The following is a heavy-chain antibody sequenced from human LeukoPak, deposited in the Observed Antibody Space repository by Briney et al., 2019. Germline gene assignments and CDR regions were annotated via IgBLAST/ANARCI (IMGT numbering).Heavy chain of an antibody. CDR1: GFTFSSYE. J-gene: IGHJ3*01. Sequence: PGGSLRLSCAASGFTFSSYEMNWVRQAPGKGLEGVSYISRSGSTIYYADSVKGRFTVSRDNAKSSLYLQMNSLRAEDTALYYCARAYGKWNDVYFYAFDLWAQGTMVTVSS. D-gene: IGHD1-20*01. CDR3: ARAYGKWNDVYFYAFDL. V-gene: IGHV3-48*03. CDR2: ISRSGSTI.